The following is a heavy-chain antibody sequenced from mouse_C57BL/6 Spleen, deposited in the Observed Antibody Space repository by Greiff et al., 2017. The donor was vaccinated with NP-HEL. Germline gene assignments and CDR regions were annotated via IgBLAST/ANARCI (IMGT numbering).Heavy chain of an antibody. J-gene: IGHJ3*01. Sequence: DVQLVESGGGLVKPGGSLKLSCAASGFTFSDYGMHWVRLAPEKGLEWVAYISSGSSTIYYADTVKGRFTISRDNAKNTLFLQMTSLRSEDTAMYYCARDGSSYGFAYWGQGTLVTVSA. V-gene: IGHV5-17*01. D-gene: IGHD1-1*01. CDR2: ISSGSSTI. CDR1: GFTFSDYG. CDR3: ARDGSSYGFAY.